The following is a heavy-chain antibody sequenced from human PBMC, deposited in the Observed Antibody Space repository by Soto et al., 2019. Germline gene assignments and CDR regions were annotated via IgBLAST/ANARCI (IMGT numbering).Heavy chain of an antibody. J-gene: IGHJ3*02. Sequence: GGSLRLSCAASGFTFSSYAMSWVRQAPGKGLEWVSAISGSGGSTYYADSVRGRFTISRDNSKNTLYLQMNSLRAEDTAVYYCAKSLAYCGGDCSIRAFDIWGQGTMVTVSS. CDR1: GFTFSSYA. CDR2: ISGSGGST. D-gene: IGHD2-21*02. V-gene: IGHV3-23*01. CDR3: AKSLAYCGGDCSIRAFDI.